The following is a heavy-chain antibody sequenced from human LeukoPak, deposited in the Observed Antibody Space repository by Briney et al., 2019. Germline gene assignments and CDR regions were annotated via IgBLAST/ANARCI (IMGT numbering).Heavy chain of an antibody. CDR2: INSDGSGT. J-gene: IGHJ4*02. D-gene: IGHD4-17*01. V-gene: IGHV3-74*01. CDR3: ARSMTPVTTFSPQGRMLGAY. Sequence: RGSLRLSCAASGFTFSNYWMHWVRQAPEKGLVWVSRINSDGSGTGYADSVKGRFTISRDNAKNTLYLQMNSLRAEDTAVYYCARSMTPVTTFSPQGRMLGAYWGQGTLVTVSS. CDR1: GFTFSNYW.